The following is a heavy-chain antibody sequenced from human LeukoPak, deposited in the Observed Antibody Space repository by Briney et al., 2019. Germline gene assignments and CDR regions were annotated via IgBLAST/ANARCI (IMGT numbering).Heavy chain of an antibody. CDR2: IYYSGST. Sequence: SETLSLTCTVSGGSISSYYWSWIRQPPGKGLEWIGYIYYSGSTNYNPSLKSRVTISVDTSKNQLSLKLSSVTAADTAVYKCARGANWFYPWGQGTLVTVSS. J-gene: IGHJ5*02. V-gene: IGHV4-59*01. CDR3: ARGANWFYP. CDR1: GGSISSYY.